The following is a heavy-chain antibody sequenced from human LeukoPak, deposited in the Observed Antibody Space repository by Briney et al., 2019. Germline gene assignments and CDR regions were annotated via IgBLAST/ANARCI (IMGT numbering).Heavy chain of an antibody. D-gene: IGHD1-26*01. CDR1: GGSVSNTNYY. Sequence: PSETLSLTCTVSGGSVSNTNYYWGWIRQPPGKGLEWIGNSYYSGSTYYNPSLKSRVTISVDTSNNHFSLKLSSVTAADTAVYCCARIVFRGSYRFDYWGQGTLLTVSS. CDR3: ARIVFRGSYRFDY. J-gene: IGHJ4*02. CDR2: SYYSGST. V-gene: IGHV4-39*02.